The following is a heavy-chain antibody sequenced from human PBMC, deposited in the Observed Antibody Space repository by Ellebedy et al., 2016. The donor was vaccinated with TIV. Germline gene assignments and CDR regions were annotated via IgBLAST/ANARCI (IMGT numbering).Heavy chain of an antibody. CDR3: AKLFSSSWYGAYYFDY. D-gene: IGHD6-13*01. CDR1: GFTFDDYA. CDR2: ISWNSGSI. V-gene: IGHV3-9*01. J-gene: IGHJ4*02. Sequence: SLKISCAASGFTFDDYAMHWVRQAPGKGLEWVSGISWNSGSIGYADSVKGRFTISRDNAKNSLYLQMNSLRAEDTALYYCAKLFSSSWYGAYYFDYWGQGTLVTVSS.